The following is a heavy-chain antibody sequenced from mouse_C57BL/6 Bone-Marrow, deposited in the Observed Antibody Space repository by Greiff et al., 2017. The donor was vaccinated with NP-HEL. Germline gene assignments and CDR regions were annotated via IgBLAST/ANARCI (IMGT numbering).Heavy chain of an antibody. D-gene: IGHD1-1*01. CDR1: GYSFTGYY. V-gene: IGHV1-42*01. J-gene: IGHJ3*01. CDR3: ARRGLLRSWFAY. Sequence: EVQRVESGPELVKPGASVKISCKASGYSFTGYYMNWVKQSPEKSLEWIGEINPSTGGTTYNQKFKAKATLTVDKSSSTAYMQLKSLTSEDSAVYYCARRGLLRSWFAYWGQGTLVTVSA. CDR2: INPSTGGT.